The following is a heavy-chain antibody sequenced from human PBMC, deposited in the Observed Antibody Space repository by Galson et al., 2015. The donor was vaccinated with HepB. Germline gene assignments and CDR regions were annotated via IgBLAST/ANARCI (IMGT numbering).Heavy chain of an antibody. CDR2: IIPIFGPA. J-gene: IGHJ3*02. CDR3: AREEGGYDSDAFDI. CDR1: GGTFSSYA. V-gene: IGHV1-69*13. D-gene: IGHD5-12*01. Sequence: SVKVSCKASGGTFSSYAISWVRQAPGQGLEWMGGIIPIFGPANYAQKFQGRVTITADESTSTAYMELSSLRSEDTAVYYCAREEGGYDSDAFDIWGQGTMVTVSS.